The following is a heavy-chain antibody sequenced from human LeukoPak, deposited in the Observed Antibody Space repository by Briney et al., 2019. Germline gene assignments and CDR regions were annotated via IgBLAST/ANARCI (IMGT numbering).Heavy chain of an antibody. Sequence: GGSLRLSCVASEFTFSSYSMIWVRQAPGKGLEWISYISNGSGNKYYADSVKGRFTISRDNAKNLLYLQMNNLRADDTAVYYCARAAKWEFYHYYMDVWGKGTTVAVSS. CDR2: ISNGSGNK. J-gene: IGHJ6*03. CDR3: ARAAKWEFYHYYMDV. CDR1: EFTFSSYS. V-gene: IGHV3-48*01. D-gene: IGHD1-26*01.